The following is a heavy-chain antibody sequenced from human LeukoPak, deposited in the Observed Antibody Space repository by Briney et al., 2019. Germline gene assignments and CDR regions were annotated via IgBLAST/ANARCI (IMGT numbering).Heavy chain of an antibody. CDR2: IFPTTGTT. J-gene: IGHJ4*02. CDR3: ATEVPGSYHFDY. D-gene: IGHD1-14*01. V-gene: IGHV1-46*01. CDR1: GYTFTSHY. Sequence: GASVKVSCKASGYTFTSHYIHWVRQAPGQGLEWMGIIFPTTGTTRHAQKFQGRVTMTRDTSTTTVYLDLSSLTSEDTAVYYCATEVPGSYHFDYWGQGTLVTVSP.